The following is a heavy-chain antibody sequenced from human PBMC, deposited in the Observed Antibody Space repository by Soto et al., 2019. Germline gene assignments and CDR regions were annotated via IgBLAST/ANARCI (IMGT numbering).Heavy chain of an antibody. J-gene: IGHJ6*02. D-gene: IGHD3-10*01. CDR2: INPSGGST. V-gene: IGHV1-46*01. CDR1: GYTFTSHY. CDR3: ARDHLRMGWFGEFRRKNYYYYGMDV. Sequence: ASVKVSCKASGYTFTSHYMHWVRQAPGQGLEWMGIINPSGGSTSYAQKFQGRVTMTRDTSTSTVYMELSSLRSEDTAVYYCARDHLRMGWFGEFRRKNYYYYGMDVWGQGTTVTVSS.